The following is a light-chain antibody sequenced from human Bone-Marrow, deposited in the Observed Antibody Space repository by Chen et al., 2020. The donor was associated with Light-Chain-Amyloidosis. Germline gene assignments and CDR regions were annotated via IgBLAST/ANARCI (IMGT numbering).Light chain of an antibody. V-gene: IGLV3-21*02. CDR2: DDS. CDR3: QVWDRSSDRPV. CDR1: NIGSTS. Sequence: SYVLTQPSSVSVAPGQTATIACGGNNIGSTSVHWSQHTPAQAPPLVVYDDSDRPSGIPGRLSVSNSSSAATLTISRVEAGDEACYYCQVWDRSSDRPVFGGGTKLTVL. J-gene: IGLJ3*02.